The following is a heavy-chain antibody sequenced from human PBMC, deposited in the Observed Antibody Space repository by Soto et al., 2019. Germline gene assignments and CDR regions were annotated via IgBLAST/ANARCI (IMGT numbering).Heavy chain of an antibody. CDR1: GLTFITYT. V-gene: IGHV3-21*01. Sequence: GGAVRLSCAASGLTFITYTMNWVRQAPGKGLEWVSSISSSSNYIYYADSVKGRFTISRDNAKNSLILQMNSLRAEDTAVYYCARGQSKIDPWGQGTLVTVSS. CDR2: ISSSSNYI. J-gene: IGHJ5*02. CDR3: ARGQSKIDP.